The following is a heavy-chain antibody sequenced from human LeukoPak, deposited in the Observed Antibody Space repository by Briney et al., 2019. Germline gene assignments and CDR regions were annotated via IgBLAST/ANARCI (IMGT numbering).Heavy chain of an antibody. D-gene: IGHD6-13*01. J-gene: IGHJ4*02. CDR1: GFTFSTYW. CDR3: ATLAAAGTDY. CDR2: IDYGGSST. Sequence: GGSLRLSCAASGFTFSTYWMHWVRQPPGKGLVWVSRIDYGGSSTSYADSVKGRFTISRDNAKNTLFLRMNSLRAEDTAVYYCATLAAAGTDYWGQGTLVTVSS. V-gene: IGHV3-74*01.